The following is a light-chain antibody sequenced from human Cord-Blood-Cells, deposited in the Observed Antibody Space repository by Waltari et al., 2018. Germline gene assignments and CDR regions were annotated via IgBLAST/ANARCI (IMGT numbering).Light chain of an antibody. CDR2: AAS. V-gene: IGKV1-9*01. CDR1: QGISSY. Sequence: DIQLTQSPSFLSALVGDRVTITCRASQGISSYLAWYQQKPGKAPKLLIYAASTLQRGVPSRFSGSGSGTEFTLTISSLQPEEFATYYCQQLNSYPLTFGGGTKVEIK. J-gene: IGKJ4*01. CDR3: QQLNSYPLT.